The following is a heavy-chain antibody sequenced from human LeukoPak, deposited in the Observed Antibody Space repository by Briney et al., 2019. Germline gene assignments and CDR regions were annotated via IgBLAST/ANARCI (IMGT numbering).Heavy chain of an antibody. D-gene: IGHD6-13*01. CDR3: ARGEGIAAAGYFDY. CDR2: IYHSGST. CDR1: GGSISSGGYY. Sequence: SETLSLTCTVSGGSISSGGYYWSWIRQHRGKGLEWIGYIYHSGSTYYNPSLKSRVTISVDTSKNQFSLKLSSVTAADTAVYYCARGEGIAAAGYFDYWGQGTLVTVSS. J-gene: IGHJ4*02. V-gene: IGHV4-31*03.